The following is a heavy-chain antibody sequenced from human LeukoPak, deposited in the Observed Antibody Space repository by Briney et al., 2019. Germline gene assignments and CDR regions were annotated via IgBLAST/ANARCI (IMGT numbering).Heavy chain of an antibody. J-gene: IGHJ5*02. V-gene: IGHV4-38-2*02. CDR1: GYSIRSGYY. Sequence: PSETLSLTCTVSGYSIRSGYYWGWIRQPPGKGLEWIGSIYHSGSTYYNPSLKSRVTISVDTSKNQFSLKLSSVTAADTAVDYCARIVVPAAILNWFDPWGQGTLVTVSS. CDR2: IYHSGST. CDR3: ARIVVPAAILNWFDP. D-gene: IGHD2-2*02.